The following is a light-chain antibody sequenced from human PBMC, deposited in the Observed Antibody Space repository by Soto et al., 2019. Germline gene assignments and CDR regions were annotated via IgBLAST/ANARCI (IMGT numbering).Light chain of an antibody. Sequence: DIQMTQSPSTLSASAGDRVTITCRASQTISSWLAWYQQKPGKAPKLLIYDASTLASGAPSRFSGSGSGTEFTRTISSLQPDDFATYYCQHYNSYPYTFGQGTELEIK. CDR2: DAS. CDR1: QTISSW. J-gene: IGKJ2*01. V-gene: IGKV1-5*01. CDR3: QHYNSYPYT.